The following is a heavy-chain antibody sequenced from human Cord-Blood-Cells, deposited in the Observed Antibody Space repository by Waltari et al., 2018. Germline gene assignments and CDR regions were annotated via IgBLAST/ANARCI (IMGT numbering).Heavy chain of an antibody. J-gene: IGHJ2*01. CDR1: GGSFSGYY. CDR2: INHSGST. Sequence: QVQLQQWGAGLLKPSETLSLTCAVYGGSFSGYYWSWIRQPPGKGLEWIGEINHSGSTNYNPSLKSRVTISVDTSKNQFSLKLSSLTAADTAVYYCARAPLDYGDYRYFDLWGRGTLVTVSS. CDR3: ARAPLDYGDYRYFDL. D-gene: IGHD4-17*01. V-gene: IGHV4-34*01.